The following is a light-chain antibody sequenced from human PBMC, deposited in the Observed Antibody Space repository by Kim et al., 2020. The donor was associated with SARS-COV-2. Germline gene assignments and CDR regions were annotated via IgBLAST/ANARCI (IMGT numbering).Light chain of an antibody. J-gene: IGLJ1*01. CDR3: QAWDSSTSYV. V-gene: IGLV3-1*01. CDR1: KLGDKY. Sequence: VSRGQTASITCSGDKLGDKYACWYQQKPGQSPVLVIYQDSKRPSGIPGRFSGYNCGNTATLTNSGTQAMDEADYYCQAWDSSTSYVFGTGTKVTVL. CDR2: QDS.